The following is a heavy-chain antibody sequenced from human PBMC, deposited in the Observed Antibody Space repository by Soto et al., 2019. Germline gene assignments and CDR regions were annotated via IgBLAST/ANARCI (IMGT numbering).Heavy chain of an antibody. D-gene: IGHD6-6*01. CDR2: IIPILGIA. CDR3: ARDSGSSGDYYYYMDV. J-gene: IGHJ6*03. V-gene: IGHV1-69*08. CDR1: GGTFSSYT. Sequence: QVQLVQSGAEVKKPGSSVKVSCKASGGTFSSYTISWVRQAPGQGLEWMGRIIPILGIANYAKKFQGRVTITADKSTSTAYMELSSLRSEDTAVYYCARDSGSSGDYYYYMDVWGKGTTVTVSS.